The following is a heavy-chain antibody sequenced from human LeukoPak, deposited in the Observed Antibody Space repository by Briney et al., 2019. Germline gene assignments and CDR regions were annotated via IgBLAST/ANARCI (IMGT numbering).Heavy chain of an antibody. CDR1: GGSISSSSYY. CDR2: IYPSGST. D-gene: IGHD6-13*01. Sequence: SETLSLTCTVSGGSISSSSYYWGWIRQPPGKGLEWIGRIYPSGSTNYNPSLKSRLTLSVDKSKNQFSLNLTSVTAADTAIYYCASGAAAPLYYFDYWGQGSLVTVSS. V-gene: IGHV4-61*05. J-gene: IGHJ4*02. CDR3: ASGAAAPLYYFDY.